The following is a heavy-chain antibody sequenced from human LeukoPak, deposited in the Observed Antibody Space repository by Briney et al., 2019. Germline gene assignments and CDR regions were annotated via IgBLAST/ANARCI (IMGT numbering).Heavy chain of an antibody. D-gene: IGHD3-16*01. CDR2: IYHSGST. CDR1: GGSISSYY. CDR3: ARVRGDYYFGMDV. V-gene: IGHV4-59*12. Sequence: SETLSLTCTVSGGSISSYYWSWIRQPPGKGLKWIGYIYHSGSTNYSPSLKSRVTISGDTSKNQFSLKLSSMTAADTAVYYCARVRGDYYFGMDVWGQGTTVTVSS. J-gene: IGHJ6*02.